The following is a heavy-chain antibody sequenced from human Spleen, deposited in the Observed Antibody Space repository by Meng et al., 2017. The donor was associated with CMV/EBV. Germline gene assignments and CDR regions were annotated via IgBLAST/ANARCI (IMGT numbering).Heavy chain of an antibody. V-gene: IGHV3-23*01. CDR1: GFTFSSYA. CDR2: ISGSGGST. Sequence: GGSLRLSCAASGFTFSSYAMSWVRQAPGKGLEWVSAISGSGGSTYYADSVKGRFAISRDNFNNTVYLQMSSLRVEDTARYYCAKSYDSSGYFEGGFDSWGQGTPVTVSS. D-gene: IGHD3-22*01. CDR3: AKSYDSSGYFEGGFDS. J-gene: IGHJ4*02.